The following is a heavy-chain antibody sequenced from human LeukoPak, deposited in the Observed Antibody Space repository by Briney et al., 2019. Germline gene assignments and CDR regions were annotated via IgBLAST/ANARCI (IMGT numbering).Heavy chain of an antibody. CDR2: LYYDGTT. CDR3: AFWSTYYSGSGEHN. V-gene: IGHV4-39*07. J-gene: IGHJ4*02. D-gene: IGHD3-3*01. CDR1: GGSIRGVSYY. Sequence: SETLSLTCTVSGGSIRGVSYYLGWIRQPPGQGLEWIGGLYYDGTTYYNPSLKSRVTISVDTSKNQFSLQLNSVTAADTAIYYCAFWSTYYSGSGEHNWGQGTLVTVSS.